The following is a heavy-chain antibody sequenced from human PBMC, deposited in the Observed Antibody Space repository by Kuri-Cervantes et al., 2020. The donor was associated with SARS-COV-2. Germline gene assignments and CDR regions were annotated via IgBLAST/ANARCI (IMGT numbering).Heavy chain of an antibody. D-gene: IGHD6-19*01. J-gene: IGHJ5*02. CDR2: ISGSGETT. CDR1: GFTFSSYA. V-gene: IGHV3-23*01. CDR3: ARDLRLGNSLDH. Sequence: GGSLRLSCAASGFTFSSYAMSWVRQAPGKGLEWVSAISGSGETTHYADSVKGRFTISRDNSKNTLYLQMNSLRAEDTAIYYCARDLRLGNSLDHWGQGTLVTVSS.